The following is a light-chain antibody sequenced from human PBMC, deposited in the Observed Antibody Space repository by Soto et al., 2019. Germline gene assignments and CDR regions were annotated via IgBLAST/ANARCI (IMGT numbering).Light chain of an antibody. CDR2: DAS. CDR3: RQRYNLPLT. J-gene: IGKJ4*01. Sequence: IVLTQSPATLSLSPGERATLSCKASQSISNSLGWFQQKPGQAPRLLIDDASNRATGIPARFTGSGSGSDFTLTICSLEREDFGVYYCRQRYNLPLTGGGGTKVEIK. CDR1: QSISNS. V-gene: IGKV3-11*01.